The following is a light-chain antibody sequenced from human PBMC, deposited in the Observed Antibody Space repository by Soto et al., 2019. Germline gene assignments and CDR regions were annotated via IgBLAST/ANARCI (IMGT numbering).Light chain of an antibody. J-gene: IGKJ3*01. CDR3: XXXXXXPPFT. V-gene: IGKV3-20*01. CDR1: QSVSSSY. CDR2: GAS. Sequence: EIVLTQSPGTLSLSPGERATLSCRASQSVSSSYLAWYQQKPGQAPRLLIYGASSRATGIPDRFSGSGSGTDFTLTISXXXPXXXXXXXXXXXXXXPPFTFGPGTKVDIK.